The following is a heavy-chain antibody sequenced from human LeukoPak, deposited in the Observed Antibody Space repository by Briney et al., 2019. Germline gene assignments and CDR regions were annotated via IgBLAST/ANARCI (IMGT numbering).Heavy chain of an antibody. Sequence: SETLSLTCTVSGGSISSGSYYWSWIRQPAGKGLEWIGRIYTSGSTNYNPSLKSRVTISVDTSKNQFSLKLSSVTAADTAVYYCARHQYSHAFDIWGQGTMVTVSS. CDR2: IYTSGST. J-gene: IGHJ3*02. CDR1: GGSISSGSYY. D-gene: IGHD2-21*01. V-gene: IGHV4-61*02. CDR3: ARHQYSHAFDI.